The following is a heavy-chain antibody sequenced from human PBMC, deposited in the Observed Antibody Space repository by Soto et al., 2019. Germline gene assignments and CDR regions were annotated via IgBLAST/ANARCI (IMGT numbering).Heavy chain of an antibody. Sequence: QVQLQESCPGLVKPSETLSITCTVSGGSISTYYWSWIRQPPGKGLEWIGYINYSGRTNYNPSLKSRVTMSLDTSKNQFSLKLRSVTAADTAVFYCARYAGSSWFDYWGQGTLVTVSS. CDR3: ARYAGSSWFDY. V-gene: IGHV4-59*01. D-gene: IGHD6-13*01. CDR1: GGSISTYY. J-gene: IGHJ4*02. CDR2: INYSGRT.